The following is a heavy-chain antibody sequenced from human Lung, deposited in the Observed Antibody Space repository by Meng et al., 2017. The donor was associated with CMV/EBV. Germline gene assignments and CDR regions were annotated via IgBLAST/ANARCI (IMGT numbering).Heavy chain of an antibody. CDR3: ARRYSSGYSNWFDP. V-gene: IGHV1-2*02. CDR2: INPNSGGT. Sequence: KAPGYTLTGYYMHWVRQAPGQGLEWMGWINPNSGGTNYAQKFQGRVTMTRDTSISTAYMELSRLRSDDTAVYYCARRYSSGYSNWFDPWGQGTLVTVSS. CDR1: GYTLTGYY. D-gene: IGHD3-22*01. J-gene: IGHJ5*02.